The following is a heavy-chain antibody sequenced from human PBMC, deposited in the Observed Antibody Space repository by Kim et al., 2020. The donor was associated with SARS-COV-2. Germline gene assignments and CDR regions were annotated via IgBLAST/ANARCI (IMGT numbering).Heavy chain of an antibody. CDR1: GGSISSYY. V-gene: IGHV4-59*13. CDR2: IYYSGST. CDR3: ASGLGDYYYYGMDV. Sequence: SETLSLTCTVSGGSISSYYWSWIRQPPGKGLEWIGYIYYSGSTNYNPSLKSRVTISVDTSKNQFSLKLSSVTAADTAVYYCASGLGDYYYYGMDVWGQGTTVTVSS. J-gene: IGHJ6*02. D-gene: IGHD3-10*01.